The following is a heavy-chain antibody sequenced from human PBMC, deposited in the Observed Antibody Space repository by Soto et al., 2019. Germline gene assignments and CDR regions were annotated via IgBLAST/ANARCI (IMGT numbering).Heavy chain of an antibody. Sequence: QVQLVESGGGLGKPGGSLRLSCASSGFTFSDYYMSWIRQAPGKGLEWVSYISSSSSDTNYADTVKCRFTISRDNAKNSLDLQMNSLRAEDTAVYYCAIVLTVVGWFDPWGQGALVTVSS. D-gene: IGHD4-17*01. J-gene: IGHJ5*02. CDR1: GFTFSDYY. CDR2: ISSSSSDT. V-gene: IGHV3-11*06. CDR3: AIVLTVVGWFDP.